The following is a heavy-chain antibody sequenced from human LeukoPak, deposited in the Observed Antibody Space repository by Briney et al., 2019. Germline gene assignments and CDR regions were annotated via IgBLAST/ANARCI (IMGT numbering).Heavy chain of an antibody. D-gene: IGHD1-1*01. J-gene: IGHJ6*03. CDR2: INHSGST. Sequence: PSETLSLTCAVYGGSFSGYYWSWIRQPPGKGLEWIGEINHSGSTNYNPSLKSRVTISVDTSKNQSSLKLSSVTAADTAVYYCARGLPRTIVYYYYYMDVWGKGTTVTVSS. V-gene: IGHV4-34*01. CDR1: GGSFSGYY. CDR3: ARGLPRTIVYYYYYMDV.